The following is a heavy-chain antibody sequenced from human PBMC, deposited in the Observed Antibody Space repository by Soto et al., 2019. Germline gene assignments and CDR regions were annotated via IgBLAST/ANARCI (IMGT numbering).Heavy chain of an antibody. J-gene: IGHJ4*03. CDR1: GGSITNTNYH. CDR3: LGVPAAPLHY. D-gene: IGHD2-15*01. V-gene: IGHV4-39*01. CDR2: LHFRGAT. Sequence: SETLSLTCSVSGGSITNTNYHWCWIRQAPGKGLEWIGTLHFRGATDYSPSPQSRVTISADTSKKQLSLHLRSVPAADTALYYCLGVPAAPLHYWVQGT.